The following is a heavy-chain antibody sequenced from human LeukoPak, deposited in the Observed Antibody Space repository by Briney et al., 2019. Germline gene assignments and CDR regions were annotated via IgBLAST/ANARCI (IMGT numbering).Heavy chain of an antibody. J-gene: IGHJ4*02. CDR3: ARGVEPRAANTLAY. D-gene: IGHD1-14*01. CDR1: GFTVITND. CDR2: LYSDGNT. Sequence: GGSLRLSCAASGFTVITNDMTLVRQAPGKGLEWVSVLYSDGNTKYADSVQGRFTISRDNSKNTLYLEMNGLCGDDTGVYYCARGVEPRAANTLAYWGQGTLVTVSS. V-gene: IGHV3-53*01.